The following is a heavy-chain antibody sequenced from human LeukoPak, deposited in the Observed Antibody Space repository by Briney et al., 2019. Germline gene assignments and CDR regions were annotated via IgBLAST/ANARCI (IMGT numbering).Heavy chain of an antibody. Sequence: PGGSLRLSCAASGFTFSSYSMNWVRQAPGKGLEWVSSISSSSSYIYYADSVKGRFTISRDNAKNSLYLQMNSLRAEDTAVYYCARVPTCYYDSSGYPVGYFDYWGQGTLVTVSS. CDR2: ISSSSSYI. J-gene: IGHJ4*02. CDR1: GFTFSSYS. CDR3: ARVPTCYYDSSGYPVGYFDY. V-gene: IGHV3-21*01. D-gene: IGHD3-22*01.